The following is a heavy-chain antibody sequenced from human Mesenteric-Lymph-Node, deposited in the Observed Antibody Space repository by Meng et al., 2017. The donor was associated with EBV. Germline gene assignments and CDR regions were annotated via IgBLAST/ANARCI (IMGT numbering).Heavy chain of an antibody. CDR3: ARGAATMPLEY. CDR1: GGTFSSHA. D-gene: IGHD5-12*01. J-gene: IGHJ4*02. CDR2: IVPIFGTT. Sequence: QVHLGEAGEEVKPPGLSVKVSCKASGGTFSSHAFSWVRHAPEQGLEWMGGIVPIFGTTTYAQKFQGRLTITADEATSTAHMELHGLRSDDTALYCCARGAATMPLEYWGQGALVTVSS. V-gene: IGHV1-69*01.